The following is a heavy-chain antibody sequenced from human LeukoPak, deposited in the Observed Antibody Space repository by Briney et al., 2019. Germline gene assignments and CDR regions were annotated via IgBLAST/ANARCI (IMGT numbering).Heavy chain of an antibody. CDR1: GFTFSSYC. Sequence: GGSLRLSCAASGFTFSSYCMNWVRQAPGKGLEWVSSISSSSSYIYYADSVKGRFTISRDNAKNSLYLQMNSLRAEDTAVYYCARELVWNYGMDVWGQGTTVTVSS. CDR2: ISSSSSYI. V-gene: IGHV3-21*01. D-gene: IGHD5/OR15-5a*01. J-gene: IGHJ6*02. CDR3: ARELVWNYGMDV.